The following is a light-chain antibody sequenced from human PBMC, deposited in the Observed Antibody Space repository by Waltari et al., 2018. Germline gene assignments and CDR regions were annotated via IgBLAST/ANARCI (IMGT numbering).Light chain of an antibody. CDR2: LGS. V-gene: IGKV2-28*01. CDR3: MQALQTFYT. Sequence: DIVRTQSPLSLPVTPGEPASISCRSSQRLLHSNGYNYWDWYLQKPGQSPQLLIYLGSNRASGVPDRFIGSGSGTDFILTISRVEAEDVWVYYCMQALQTFYTFGQGTKLEI. CDR1: QRLLHSNGYNY. J-gene: IGKJ2*01.